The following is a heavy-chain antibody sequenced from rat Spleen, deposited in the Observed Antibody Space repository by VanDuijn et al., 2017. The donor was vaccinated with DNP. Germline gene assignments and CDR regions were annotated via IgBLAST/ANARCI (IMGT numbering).Heavy chain of an antibody. CDR1: GYTFTTYY. D-gene: IGHD1-4*01. J-gene: IGHJ1*01. V-gene: IGHV1-43*01. CDR2: INTGSGAT. Sequence: QVQLQQSGAELAKPGSSVKISCKASGYTFTTYYITWIKQTKGQGREYLGYINTGSGATNYNEKFKGKATLTADKSSSTAFMHLSSLTPDDSAVYYCARRRLPYWYFDFWGPGTMVTVSS. CDR3: ARRRLPYWYFDF.